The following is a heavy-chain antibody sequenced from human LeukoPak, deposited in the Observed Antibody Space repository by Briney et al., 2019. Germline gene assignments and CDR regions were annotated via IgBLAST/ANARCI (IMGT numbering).Heavy chain of an antibody. Sequence: SVKVSCKASGGTFSSYAISWVRQAPGQGLEWMGGIIPIFGTANYAQKFQGRVTITADESTSTAYMELSSLRSEDTAVYYCAGPRIVGAMHFDYWGQGTLVTVSS. V-gene: IGHV1-69*13. D-gene: IGHD1-26*01. J-gene: IGHJ4*02. CDR1: GGTFSSYA. CDR2: IIPIFGTA. CDR3: AGPRIVGAMHFDY.